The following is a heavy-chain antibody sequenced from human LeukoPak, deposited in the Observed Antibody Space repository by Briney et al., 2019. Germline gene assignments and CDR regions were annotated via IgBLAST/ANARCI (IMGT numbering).Heavy chain of an antibody. D-gene: IGHD3-22*01. CDR3: AKVEDYDSSGYFDAFDI. CDR2: IRSTSSTI. J-gene: IGHJ3*02. V-gene: IGHV3-48*01. CDR1: GFTFSNYG. Sequence: SGGSLRLSCVASGFTFSNYGMIWVRQTPGKGLEWVSYIRSTSSTINYADSVKGRFTISRDNGKNSLFLQMNSLRAEDTAVYYCAKVEDYDSSGYFDAFDIWGQGTMVTVSS.